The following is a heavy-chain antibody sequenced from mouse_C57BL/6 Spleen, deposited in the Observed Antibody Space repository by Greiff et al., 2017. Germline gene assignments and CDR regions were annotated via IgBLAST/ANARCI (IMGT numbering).Heavy chain of an antibody. CDR1: GFNIKDYY. CDR2: IDPEDGET. CDR3: ARSKAVGYCDY. Sequence: VQLKQSGAELVKPGASVKLSCTASGFNIKDYYMHWVKQRTEQGLEWIGSIDPEDGETKYAPKFQGKATITADTSSNTSSLQLSSLTSEDTAVYYGARSKAVGYCDYWGQGTTLTVSS. V-gene: IGHV14-2*01. D-gene: IGHD6-1*01. J-gene: IGHJ2*01.